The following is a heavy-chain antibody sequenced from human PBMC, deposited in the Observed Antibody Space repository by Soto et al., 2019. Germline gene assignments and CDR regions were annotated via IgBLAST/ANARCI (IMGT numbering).Heavy chain of an antibody. D-gene: IGHD6-19*01. CDR1: GFTFSSYA. J-gene: IGHJ4*02. Sequence: GGSLRLSCAASGFTFSSYAMHWVRQAPGKGLEWVAVISYDGSNKYYADSVKGRFTISRDNSKNTLYLQMNSLRAEDTAVYYCARGELSGTRALFDYWGQGTLVTVSS. CDR3: ARGELSGTRALFDY. CDR2: ISYDGSNK. V-gene: IGHV3-30-3*01.